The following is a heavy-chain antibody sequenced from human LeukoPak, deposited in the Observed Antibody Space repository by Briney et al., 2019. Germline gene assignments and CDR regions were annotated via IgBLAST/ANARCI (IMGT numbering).Heavy chain of an antibody. CDR3: TVLNYYDSSGYSPYYYYYYMDV. Sequence: GGSLRLSCTASGFTFGDYAMSWVRQAPGKGLEWVGFIRSKAYGGTTEYAASVKGRFTISRDDSKSIPYLQMNSLKTEDTAVYYCTVLNYYDSSGYSPYYYYYYMDVWGKGTTVTVSS. CDR1: GFTFGDYA. V-gene: IGHV3-49*04. D-gene: IGHD3-22*01. CDR2: IRSKAYGGTT. J-gene: IGHJ6*03.